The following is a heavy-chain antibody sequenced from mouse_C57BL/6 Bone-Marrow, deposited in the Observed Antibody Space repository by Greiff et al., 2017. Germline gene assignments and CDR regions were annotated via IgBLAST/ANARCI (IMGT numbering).Heavy chain of an antibody. Sequence: QVQLQQPGAELVRPGTSVKLSCKASGYTFTSYWMHWVKQRPGQGLEWIGVIDPSDSYTNYNQKFKGKATLTVDTSSSTAYMQLSSLTSEDSAVYYCARPYDGYPGYFDVWGTGTTVTVSS. CDR2: IDPSDSYT. V-gene: IGHV1-59*01. D-gene: IGHD2-3*01. CDR3: ARPYDGYPGYFDV. J-gene: IGHJ1*03. CDR1: GYTFTSYW.